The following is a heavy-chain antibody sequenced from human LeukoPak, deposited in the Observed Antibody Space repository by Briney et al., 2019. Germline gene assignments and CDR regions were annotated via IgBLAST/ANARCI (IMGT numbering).Heavy chain of an antibody. CDR1: GGSISSYY. Sequence: SETLSLTCSVSGGSISSYYWSWIRQPPGKGLEWIGYIYYSGSTNYNPSLKSRVTISVDTSKNQFSLKLSSVTAADTAVYYCARDPSSGSPYGFDPWGQGTLVTVSS. CDR2: IYYSGST. CDR3: ARDPSSGSPYGFDP. V-gene: IGHV4-59*01. J-gene: IGHJ5*02. D-gene: IGHD6-19*01.